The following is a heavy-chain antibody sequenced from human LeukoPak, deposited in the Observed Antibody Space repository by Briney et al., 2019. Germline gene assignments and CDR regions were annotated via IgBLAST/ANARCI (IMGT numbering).Heavy chain of an antibody. CDR3: ARGVWVSPGAYFDY. Sequence: GASVKVSCKATGYTFNDYYIHWVRQAPGQGLEWMRWINPNNGGTKNAQKFQGRVTMTRDTSISTAYMELSRLRSDDTAVYYCARGVWVSPGAYFDYWGQGTLVTVSS. J-gene: IGHJ4*02. D-gene: IGHD3-16*01. CDR1: GYTFNDYY. CDR2: INPNNGGT. V-gene: IGHV1-2*02.